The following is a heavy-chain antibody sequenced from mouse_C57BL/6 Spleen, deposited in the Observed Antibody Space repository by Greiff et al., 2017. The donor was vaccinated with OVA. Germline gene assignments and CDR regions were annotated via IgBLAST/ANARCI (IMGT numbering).Heavy chain of an antibody. D-gene: IGHD2-4*01. J-gene: IGHJ4*01. Sequence: QVQLQQSGAELARPGASVKLSCKASGYTFTSYGISWVKQRTGQGLEWIGEIYPRSGNTYYNEKFKGKATLTADKSSSTAYMELRSLTSEDSAVYFGARRRDYGDAMDYWGQGTSVTVSS. CDR1: GYTFTSYG. V-gene: IGHV1-81*01. CDR3: ARRRDYGDAMDY. CDR2: IYPRSGNT.